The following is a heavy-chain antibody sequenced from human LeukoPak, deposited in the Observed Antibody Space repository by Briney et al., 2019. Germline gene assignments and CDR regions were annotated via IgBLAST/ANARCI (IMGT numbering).Heavy chain of an antibody. V-gene: IGHV4-59*01. Sequence: SETLSLTCTVSGGSISSYYWSWIRQPPGKGLEWIGYIYYSGSTNYNPSLKSRVTVSLDTSKTQFSLKLSSVTAADTAVYYCARARSSGYPDYWGQGTLGTVSS. CDR2: IYYSGST. D-gene: IGHD3-22*01. CDR3: ARARSSGYPDY. J-gene: IGHJ4*02. CDR1: GGSISSYY.